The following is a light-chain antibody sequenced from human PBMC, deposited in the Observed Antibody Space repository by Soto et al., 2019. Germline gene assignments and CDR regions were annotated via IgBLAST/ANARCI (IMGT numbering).Light chain of an antibody. CDR3: QQYNNWPHT. Sequence: EIVMTQSPATLSVSPGERATLSCRASQSVNSNLAWYQQKPGQAPRLLIYGASTRATGIPARFSGSGSGTEFNLTISSLQSEDFDVYYCQQYNNWPHTFGGGTKVEIK. CDR2: GAS. J-gene: IGKJ4*01. CDR1: QSVNSN. V-gene: IGKV3-15*01.